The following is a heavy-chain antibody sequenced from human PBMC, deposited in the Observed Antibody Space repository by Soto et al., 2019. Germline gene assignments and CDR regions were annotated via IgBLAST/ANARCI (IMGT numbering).Heavy chain of an antibody. CDR2: ISSSSSYI. CDR1: GFTFSSYS. CDR3: ARGPPPEWELQATASAIDY. V-gene: IGHV3-21*01. D-gene: IGHD1-26*01. J-gene: IGHJ4*02. Sequence: GGSLRLSCAASGFTFSSYSMNWVRQAPGKGLEWVSSISSSSSYIYYADSVKGRFTISRDNAKNSLYLQMNSLRAEDTAVYYCARGPPPEWELQATASAIDYWGQGTLVTVSS.